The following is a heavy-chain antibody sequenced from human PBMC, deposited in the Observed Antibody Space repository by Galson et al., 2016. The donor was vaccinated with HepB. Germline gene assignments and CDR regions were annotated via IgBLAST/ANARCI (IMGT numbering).Heavy chain of an antibody. J-gene: IGHJ3*02. Sequence: SVKVSCKASGDTFSSYTINWLRQAPGQGLEWMGRSIPMYGTTDYAQKFQARVTISADKSTNTAYMELSSLRSEDTAVYYCAGDSRCLGTAFEIWGQGTKVTVAS. CDR1: GDTFSSYT. CDR3: AGDSRCLGTAFEI. CDR2: SIPMYGTT. D-gene: IGHD3-16*01. V-gene: IGHV1-69*08.